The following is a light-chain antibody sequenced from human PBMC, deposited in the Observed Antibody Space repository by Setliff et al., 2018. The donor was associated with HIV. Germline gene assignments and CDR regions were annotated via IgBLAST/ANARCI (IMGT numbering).Light chain of an antibody. V-gene: IGLV2-14*03. CDR2: DVG. CDR1: SSDVGGYKY. CDR3: SSYTTISTYV. J-gene: IGLJ1*01. Sequence: QSVLTQPASVSGSPGQSITISCTGTSSDVGGYKYVSWYQQHPGKAPKLMIYDVGNRPSGVSNRFSGSKSGNTASLTISGLQAEDEADYYCSSYTTISTYVFGTGTKVT.